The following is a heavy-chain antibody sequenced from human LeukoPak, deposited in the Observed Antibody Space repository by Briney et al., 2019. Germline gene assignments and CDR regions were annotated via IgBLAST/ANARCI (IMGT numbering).Heavy chain of an antibody. Sequence: GGSLRLSCAASGFTFSSYSIYWVRQAPGKGLEWVSSISSSSRYINYADSVKGRFTISRDNAKNSLYLQMNSLRAEDTAVYYCARFIAAPYYFDYWGRGTLVTVSS. CDR2: ISSSSRYI. CDR1: GFTFSSYS. CDR3: ARFIAAPYYFDY. D-gene: IGHD6-13*01. V-gene: IGHV3-21*01. J-gene: IGHJ4*02.